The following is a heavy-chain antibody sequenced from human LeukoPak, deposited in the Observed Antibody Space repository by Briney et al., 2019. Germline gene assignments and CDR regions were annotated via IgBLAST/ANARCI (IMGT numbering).Heavy chain of an antibody. CDR2: IYTSGST. CDR1: XGSISXYY. CDR3: ARHKTVTTSQFDY. D-gene: IGHD4-11*01. Sequence: LSLTCTVSXGSISXYYWSWIRQPAGKGLEWIGRIYTSGSTNYNPSLKSRVTISVDTSKNQFSLKLSSVTAADTAVYYCARHKTVTTSQFDYWGQGTLVTVSS. J-gene: IGHJ4*02. V-gene: IGHV4-4*07.